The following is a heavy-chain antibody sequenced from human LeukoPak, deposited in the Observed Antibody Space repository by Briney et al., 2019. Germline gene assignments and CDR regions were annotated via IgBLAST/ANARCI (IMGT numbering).Heavy chain of an antibody. CDR3: ARVLSGWYGNWFDP. V-gene: IGHV4-30-4*08. Sequence: SQTLSLTCTVSGGSISSGDYYWSWIRQPPGKGLEWIGYIYYSGSTYYNPSLKSRVTISVDTSKNQSSLKLSSVTAADTAVYYCARVLSGWYGNWFDPWGQGTLVTVSS. CDR2: IYYSGST. D-gene: IGHD6-19*01. CDR1: GGSISSGDYY. J-gene: IGHJ5*02.